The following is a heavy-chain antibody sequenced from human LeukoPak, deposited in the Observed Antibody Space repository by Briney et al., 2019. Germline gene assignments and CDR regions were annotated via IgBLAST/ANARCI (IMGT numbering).Heavy chain of an antibody. Sequence: PGGSLRLPCEASGFTFSTYPMHWVRQAPDKGLEWVAMISHHGSNEYYADSVKGRFTISRDNSKSTLYLQMNNPKVEDTAIYYCARVHDTFGYYHYFDPWGQGTLVTVSS. CDR1: GFTFSTYP. CDR2: ISHHGSNE. V-gene: IGHV3-30*14. CDR3: ARVHDTFGYYHYFDP. D-gene: IGHD3-3*01. J-gene: IGHJ4*02.